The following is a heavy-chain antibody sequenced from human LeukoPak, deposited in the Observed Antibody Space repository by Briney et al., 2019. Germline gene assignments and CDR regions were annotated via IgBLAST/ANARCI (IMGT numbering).Heavy chain of an antibody. J-gene: IGHJ4*02. CDR2: ISGNGGNK. V-gene: IGHV3-23*01. CDR1: GFTFSSYA. Sequence: GGSLRLSSAASGFTFSSYAMNWVRQAPGKGLEWVAAISGNGGNKYYADSVKGRFTISRDNSKNTLYLQMNSLRAEDTAVYYCAAPMTTVTTASGYWGQGTLVTVSS. D-gene: IGHD4-17*01. CDR3: AAPMTTVTTASGY.